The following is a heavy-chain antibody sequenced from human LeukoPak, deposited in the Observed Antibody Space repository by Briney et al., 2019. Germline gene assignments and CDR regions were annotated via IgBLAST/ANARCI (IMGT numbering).Heavy chain of an antibody. J-gene: IGHJ4*02. D-gene: IGHD3-10*01. CDR1: GSYW. CDR3: VRESRTDYYGDF. CDR2: IKSDGSST. V-gene: IGHV3-74*01. Sequence: PGGSLRLSCAASGSYWMHWVRQVPGKGLVWVSRIKSDGSSTSYADSVKGRFTMSRDNAKNTLYLQMNSLRAEDTAVYYCVRESRTDYYGDFWGQGTLVTVST.